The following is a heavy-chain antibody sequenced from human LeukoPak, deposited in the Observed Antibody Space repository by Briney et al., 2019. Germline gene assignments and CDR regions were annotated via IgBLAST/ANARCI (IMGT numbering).Heavy chain of an antibody. D-gene: IGHD1/OR15-1a*01. V-gene: IGHV3-48*03. J-gene: IGHJ3*02. CDR3: ATGLEQDAFDI. CDR2: ISSSGSTI. Sequence: GGSLRLSCAASGFTFSTYEMNWVRQAPGKGLEWVSYISSSGSTIYYADSVRGRFTISRDNAKNSLYLQMNSLRAEDTAVYYCATGLEQDAFDIWGQGTMVTVSS. CDR1: GFTFSTYE.